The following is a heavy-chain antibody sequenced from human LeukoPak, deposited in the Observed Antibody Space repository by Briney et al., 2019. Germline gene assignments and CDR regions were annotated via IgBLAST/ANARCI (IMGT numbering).Heavy chain of an antibody. V-gene: IGHV4-39*01. Sequence: SETLSLTCTVSSGSISTSNYYWGWVRQPPGKALEWIGNIFYSGSTYYSPSLKSRVTISLDTSRNQFSLKLSSVTAADTAVYYCARQYSGYDFRYYYYYVDVWGKGTTVTISS. J-gene: IGHJ6*03. D-gene: IGHD5-12*01. CDR2: IFYSGST. CDR3: ARQYSGYDFRYYYYYVDV. CDR1: SGSISTSNYY.